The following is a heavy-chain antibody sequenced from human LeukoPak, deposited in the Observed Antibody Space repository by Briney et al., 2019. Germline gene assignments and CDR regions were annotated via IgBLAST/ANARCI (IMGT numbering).Heavy chain of an antibody. CDR3: ASHSGWGGPGDY. D-gene: IGHD6-19*01. V-gene: IGHV4-59*01. J-gene: IGHJ4*02. CDR1: GGSISSYY. CDR2: IYYSGST. Sequence: PSETLSLTCTVSGGSISSYYWSWIRQPPGKGLEWIGYIYYSGSTNYNPSLKSRVTISVETSKNQFSLKLSAVTAADTAVYYCASHSGWGGPGDYWGQGTLVTVSS.